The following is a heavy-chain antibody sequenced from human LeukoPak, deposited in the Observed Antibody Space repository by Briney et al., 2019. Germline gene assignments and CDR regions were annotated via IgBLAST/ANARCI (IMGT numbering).Heavy chain of an antibody. D-gene: IGHD2-21*02. J-gene: IGHJ5*02. CDR1: GGSISSGGYY. V-gene: IGHV4-31*03. CDR2: IYYSGST. CDR3: ARDARSCGGDCYAWFDP. Sequence: SETLSLTCTVSGGSISSGGYYWSWIRQHPGKGLEWIGYIYYSGSTYYNPSLKSRVTISVDTSKNQFSLKLSSVTAADTAVYYCARDARSCGGDCYAWFDPRGQGTLVTVSS.